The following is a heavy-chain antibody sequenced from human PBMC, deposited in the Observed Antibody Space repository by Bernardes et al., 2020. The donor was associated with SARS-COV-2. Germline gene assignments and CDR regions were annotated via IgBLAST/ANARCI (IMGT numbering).Heavy chain of an antibody. V-gene: IGHV4-39*07. CDR1: GDSISSSSYY. J-gene: IGHJ5*02. D-gene: IGHD2-2*01. Sequence: ETLSLTCTVSGDSISSSSYYWGWIRQSPGKGLEWIGSIYYSGSTYYNPSLKSRVTISIDTSKNQFSLRLSSVTAADTAVYYCARELDCSRTSCYFDWFDPWGQGSLVTVFS. CDR3: ARELDCSRTSCYFDWFDP. CDR2: IYYSGST.